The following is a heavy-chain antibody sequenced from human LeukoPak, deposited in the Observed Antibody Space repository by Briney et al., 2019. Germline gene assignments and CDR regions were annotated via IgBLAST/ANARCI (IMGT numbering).Heavy chain of an antibody. CDR2: IWYDGSKK. J-gene: IGHJ4*02. CDR3: TRYNTGSVDY. D-gene: IGHD2-8*02. Sequence: GGSLRLSCAASGFTFSSYGMHWVRQAPGKGLEWVAVIWYDGSKKYYADSVKGRFTISRDNSKNTLYLQMDSLRAEDTADYFCTRYNTGSVDYWGQGTLVTVSS. V-gene: IGHV3-33*01. CDR1: GFTFSSYG.